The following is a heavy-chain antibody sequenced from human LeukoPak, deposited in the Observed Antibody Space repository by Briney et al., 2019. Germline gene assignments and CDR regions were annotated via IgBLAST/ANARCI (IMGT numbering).Heavy chain of an antibody. J-gene: IGHJ4*02. CDR2: ISGSGGST. Sequence: PGGSLRLSCAASGFTFSSYAMSWVRQAPGKGLEWASAISGSGGSTYYADTVKGRFTISRDNSKNTLYLQMNSLRAEDTAVYYCAKGALAHYYGSGSYKDYWGQGTLVTVSS. CDR1: GFTFSSYA. V-gene: IGHV3-23*01. CDR3: AKGALAHYYGSGSYKDY. D-gene: IGHD3-10*01.